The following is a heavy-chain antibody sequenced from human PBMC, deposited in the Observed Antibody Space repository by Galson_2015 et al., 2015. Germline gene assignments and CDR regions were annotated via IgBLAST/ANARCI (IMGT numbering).Heavy chain of an antibody. CDR3: ARDYYGSGSYYNGGLDY. V-gene: IGHV3-74*01. CDR2: INSDGSST. D-gene: IGHD3-10*01. J-gene: IGHJ4*02. Sequence: SLRLSCAASGFTFSSYWMHWVRQAPGKGLVWVSRINSDGSSTSYADSVKGRFTISRDNAKNTLYLQMNSLRAEDTAVYYCARDYYGSGSYYNGGLDYWGQGTLVTVSS. CDR1: GFTFSSYW.